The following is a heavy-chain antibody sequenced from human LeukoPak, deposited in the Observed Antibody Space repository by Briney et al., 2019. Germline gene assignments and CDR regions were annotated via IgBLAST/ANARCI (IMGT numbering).Heavy chain of an antibody. CDR1: GGSISSSSYY. CDR3: ARRYLRGVIFFPGYYFDY. D-gene: IGHD3-10*01. CDR2: IYYSGST. V-gene: IGHV4-39*07. J-gene: IGHJ4*02. Sequence: PSETLSLTCTVSGGSISSSSYYWGWIRQPPGKGLEWIGSIYYSGSTYYNPSLKSRVTISVDTSKNQFSLKLSSVTAADTAVYYCARRYLRGVIFFPGYYFDYWGQGTLVTVSS.